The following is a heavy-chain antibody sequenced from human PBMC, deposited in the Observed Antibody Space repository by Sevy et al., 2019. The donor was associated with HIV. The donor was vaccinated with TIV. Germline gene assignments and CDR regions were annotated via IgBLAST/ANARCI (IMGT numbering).Heavy chain of an antibody. J-gene: IGHJ5*02. CDR2: INHSGST. D-gene: IGHD1-1*01. CDR1: GGSFSGYY. V-gene: IGHV4-34*01. Sequence: SETLSLTCAVYGGSFSGYYWSWIRQPPGKGLEWIGEINHSGSTNYNPTLKSRVTISVDTSKNQVSLKLSSVTAADTAVYYCARGSGSNWNDVGWFDPWGQGTLVTVSS. CDR3: ARGSGSNWNDVGWFDP.